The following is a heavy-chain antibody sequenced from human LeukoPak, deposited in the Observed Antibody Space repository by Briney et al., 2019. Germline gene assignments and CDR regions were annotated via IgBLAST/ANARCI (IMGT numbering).Heavy chain of an antibody. V-gene: IGHV3-74*01. Sequence: GGSLRLSCAASGFTFRSYWMHWVRQAPGKGLVWVSRINSDGSSTSYADSVKGRFTISRDNAKNTLYLQMNSLRAEDTAVYYCAKDKGSCPDDYWGQGTLVTVSS. CDR3: AKDKGSCPDDY. CDR1: GFTFRSYW. CDR2: INSDGSST. D-gene: IGHD2-2*01. J-gene: IGHJ4*02.